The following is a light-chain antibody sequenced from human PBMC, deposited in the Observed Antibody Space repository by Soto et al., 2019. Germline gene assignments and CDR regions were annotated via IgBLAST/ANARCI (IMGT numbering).Light chain of an antibody. CDR3: MQALQTPFT. CDR1: QSLLHSNGYNY. CDR2: LGS. V-gene: IGKV2-28*01. J-gene: IGKJ5*01. Sequence: DIVMTQSPLSLPVTPGEPASIVCRSSQSLLHSNGYNYLDWYLQKPGQSPQLLIYLGSNRASGVPDRFSGSGSGTDFTLKISRVEAEDVGVYYCMQALQTPFTFGQGTRLEI.